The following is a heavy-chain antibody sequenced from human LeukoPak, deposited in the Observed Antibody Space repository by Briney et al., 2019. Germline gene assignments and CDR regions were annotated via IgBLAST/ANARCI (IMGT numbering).Heavy chain of an antibody. V-gene: IGHV4/OR15-8*02. CDR2: IYQSGDP. J-gene: IGHJ5*02. CDR1: SGFTVSSKY. CDR3: ARNGFYCLEH. Sequence: GSLRLSCACSGFTVSSKYMSWVRQAPGKGLEWIGEIYQSGDPTYNPSLKSRVTISIDRSKNHLSLKLNSVTAADTAVYYCARNGFYCLEHWGQGFLVTVSS. D-gene: IGHD1-26*01.